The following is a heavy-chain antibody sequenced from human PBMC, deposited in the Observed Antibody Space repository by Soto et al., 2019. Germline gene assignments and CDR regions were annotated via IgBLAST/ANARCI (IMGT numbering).Heavy chain of an antibody. CDR3: AKWSGYGDL. Sequence: EVQLLESGGGLVQPGGSLRLSCAASGFTISTYSFTWVRQTPAKGLEWVSGISVTGDTTFYADSVKGRLTISRDISKNTVYLQMHSLRVEDTAVYFCAKWSGYGDLWGQGTLVTVSS. V-gene: IGHV3-23*01. J-gene: IGHJ4*02. D-gene: IGHD5-12*01. CDR1: GFTISTYS. CDR2: ISVTGDTT.